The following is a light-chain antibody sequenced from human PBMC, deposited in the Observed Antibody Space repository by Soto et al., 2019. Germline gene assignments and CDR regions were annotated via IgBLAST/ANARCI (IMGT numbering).Light chain of an antibody. V-gene: IGKV2-24*01. J-gene: IGKJ1*01. CDR3: MQSNQLRS. Sequence: DIVMTQTPLSSPVTLGQPASISCRSSQSLLHSDGNTYLSWLQQRPGQPPRLLIYQISKRFSGVPDRLSDSGAGTDFTLKISGVESEDFGIYYCMQSNQLRSFGEGTKVEIK. CDR2: QIS. CDR1: QSLLHSDGNTY.